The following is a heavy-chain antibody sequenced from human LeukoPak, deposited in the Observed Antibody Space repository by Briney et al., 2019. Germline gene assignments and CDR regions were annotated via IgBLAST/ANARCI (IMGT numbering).Heavy chain of an antibody. V-gene: IGHV4-61*01. J-gene: IGHJ6*02. CDR1: GGSVSSNNYQ. CDR2: VYHSGST. D-gene: IGHD1-1*01. Sequence: SETLSLTCTVSGGSVSSNNYQWNWIRQPPGKGLEWIGDVYHSGSTNYNPSLKSRVTISVDTSKNQFSLKLSSVTAADTAVYYCARDSTGTYYYYYGMDVWGQGTTVTVSS. CDR3: ARDSTGTYYYYYGMDV.